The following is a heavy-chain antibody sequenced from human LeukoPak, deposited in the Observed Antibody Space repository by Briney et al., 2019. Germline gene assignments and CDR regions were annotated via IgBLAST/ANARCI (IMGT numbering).Heavy chain of an antibody. J-gene: IGHJ6*04. CDR2: IIPIFGTA. V-gene: IGHV1-69*13. Sequence: ASVKVSCKASGGTFSSYAISWVRQAPGQGLEWMGGIIPIFGTANYAQKFQGRVTITADESTSTAYMELSSLRSEDTAVYYCARLMGGYYGMDVWGKGTTVTVSS. CDR3: ARLMGGYYGMDV. D-gene: IGHD3-16*01. CDR1: GGTFSSYA.